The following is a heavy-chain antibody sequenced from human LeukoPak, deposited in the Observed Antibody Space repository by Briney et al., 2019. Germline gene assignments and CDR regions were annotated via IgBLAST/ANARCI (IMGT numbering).Heavy chain of an antibody. V-gene: IGHV1-2*04. CDR2: INPNSGGT. Sequence: ASVKVSCKASGYTFTGYYMHWVRQAPGQGLEWMGWINPNSGGTNYVQKFQGWVTMTRDTSISTAYMELSRLRSDDTAVYYCARGSDDYTYYYYYGMDVWGQGTTVTVSS. CDR1: GYTFTGYY. J-gene: IGHJ6*02. D-gene: IGHD4-11*01. CDR3: ARGSDDYTYYYYYGMDV.